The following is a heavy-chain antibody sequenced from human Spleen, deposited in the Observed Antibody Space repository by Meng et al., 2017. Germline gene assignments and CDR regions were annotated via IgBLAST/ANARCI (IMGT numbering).Heavy chain of an antibody. D-gene: IGHD5/OR15-5a*01. CDR3: ARGVGSLDF. V-gene: IGHV4-4*07. Sequence: SQTLSLTCAVSGGSISGYFWTWIRQPAGKGPEWIGRVYSTGSANYNPSLKSRVTMSVDTSKNLFSLQLNSVTAADTAVYYCARGVGSLDFWGQGTLVTVSS. J-gene: IGHJ4*02. CDR2: VYSTGSA. CDR1: GGSISGYF.